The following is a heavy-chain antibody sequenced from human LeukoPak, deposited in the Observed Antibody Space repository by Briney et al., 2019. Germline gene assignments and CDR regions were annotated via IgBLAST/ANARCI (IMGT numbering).Heavy chain of an antibody. CDR2: IYYSGST. D-gene: IGHD2-2*01. V-gene: IGHV4-39*07. CDR1: GGSISSSSYY. CDR3: ARWVGSRGVPAAPFDY. Sequence: PSETLSLTCTVSGGSISSSSYYWGWIRQPPGKGLEWIGSIYYSGSTYYNPSLKSRVTISVDTSKNQFSLKLSSVTAADTAVYYCARWVGSRGVPAAPFDYWGQGTLVTVSS. J-gene: IGHJ4*02.